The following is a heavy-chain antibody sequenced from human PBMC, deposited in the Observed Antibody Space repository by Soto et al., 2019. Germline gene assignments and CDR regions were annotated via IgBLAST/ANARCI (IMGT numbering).Heavy chain of an antibody. J-gene: IGHJ6*02. CDR2: IIPIFGTA. D-gene: IGHD2-2*01. Sequence: ASVKVSCKASGGTFSSYAISWVRQAPGQGLEGMGGIIPIFGTANYAQKFQGRVTITADKSTSTAYMELSSLRSEDTAAYYCARVVVVPAANYYYGMDVWGQGTTVTVSS. CDR3: ARVVVVPAANYYYGMDV. CDR1: GGTFSSYA. V-gene: IGHV1-69*06.